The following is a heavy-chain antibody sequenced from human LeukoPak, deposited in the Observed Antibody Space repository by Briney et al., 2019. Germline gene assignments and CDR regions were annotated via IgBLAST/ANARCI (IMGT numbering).Heavy chain of an antibody. CDR2: LSYDGSNK. V-gene: IGHV3-30-3*01. D-gene: IGHD3-22*01. CDR3: VRGVGLYDSIGYFDY. Sequence: PGGSLSLSCAASGFTFSNAWMSWVRQAPGKGLEWVATLSYDGSNKYYADSVKGRFTISRDNSKNTLYLQMNSLRAEDTAVYYCVRGVGLYDSIGYFDYWGQGTLVIVSS. J-gene: IGHJ4*02. CDR1: GFTFSNAW.